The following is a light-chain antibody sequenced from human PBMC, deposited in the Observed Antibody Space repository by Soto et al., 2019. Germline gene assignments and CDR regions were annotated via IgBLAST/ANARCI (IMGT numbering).Light chain of an antibody. V-gene: IGKV1-5*03. CDR2: TAS. CDR1: QDINNW. CDR3: LQYNSYSRGT. J-gene: IGKJ1*01. Sequence: DIQMTQSPSTLSASVGDRVTITCRSSQDINNWLAWYQQKPGKVPKLLIYTASSLESGVPSRFSGSGSGTEFTLTISCLQPDDFATYYCLQYNSYSRGTFGQGTKVEIK.